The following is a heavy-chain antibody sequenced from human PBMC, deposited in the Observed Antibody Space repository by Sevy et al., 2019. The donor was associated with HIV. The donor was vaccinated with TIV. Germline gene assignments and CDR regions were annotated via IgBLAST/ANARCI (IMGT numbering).Heavy chain of an antibody. CDR2: LKQDGSEK. V-gene: IGHV3-7*01. Sequence: LSLTCAASGFSFSVYWMSWVRQAPGKGLEWVATLKQDGSEKYYVDSVKGRFTISRDNAKNSLYLQMNSLGAEDTAVYYCVREGVGGYSYSLDCWGQGTLVTVSS. D-gene: IGHD5-18*01. CDR1: GFSFSVYW. J-gene: IGHJ4*02. CDR3: VREGVGGYSYSLDC.